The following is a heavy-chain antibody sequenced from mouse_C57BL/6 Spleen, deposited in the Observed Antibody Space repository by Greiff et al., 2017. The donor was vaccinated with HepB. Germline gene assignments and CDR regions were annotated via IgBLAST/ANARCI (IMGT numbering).Heavy chain of an antibody. CDR1: GYTFTTYP. D-gene: IGHD1-1*01. J-gene: IGHJ2*01. CDR2: FHPYNDDT. V-gene: IGHV1-47*01. Sequence: QVQLQRSGAELVKPGASVKMSCKASGYTFTTYPIEWMKQNHGKSLEWIGNFHPYNDDTKYNEKFKGKATLTVEKSSSTVYLELSRLTSDDSAVYYCARGGYGSNYFDYWGQGTTLTVSS. CDR3: ARGGYGSNYFDY.